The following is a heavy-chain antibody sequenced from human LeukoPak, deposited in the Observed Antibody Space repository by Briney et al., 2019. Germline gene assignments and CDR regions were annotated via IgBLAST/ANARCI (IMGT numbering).Heavy chain of an antibody. J-gene: IGHJ3*02. Sequence: ASVKVSCKASGYTFNTYGISWVRQAPGQGLEWMGWVSPYNGNTEYAQKVQGRVTMTTDTSTSTGYMELRSLRSDDTAVYYCARVGDIYGPDAFDIWGQGTMVTVSS. CDR1: GYTFNTYG. CDR3: ARVGDIYGPDAFDI. V-gene: IGHV1-18*01. D-gene: IGHD3-9*01. CDR2: VSPYNGNT.